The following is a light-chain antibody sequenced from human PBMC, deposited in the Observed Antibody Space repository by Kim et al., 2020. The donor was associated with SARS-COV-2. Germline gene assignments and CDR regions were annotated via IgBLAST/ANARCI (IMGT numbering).Light chain of an antibody. CDR1: SLRSYY. CDR2: GKN. CDR3: NSRDSSGNHVV. Sequence: VGQTVRITGQGDSLRSYYASWYQQKPGQAPVLVIYGKNNRPSGIPDRFSGSSSGNTASLTITGAQAEDEADYYCNSRDSSGNHVVFGGGTQLTVL. V-gene: IGLV3-19*01. J-gene: IGLJ2*01.